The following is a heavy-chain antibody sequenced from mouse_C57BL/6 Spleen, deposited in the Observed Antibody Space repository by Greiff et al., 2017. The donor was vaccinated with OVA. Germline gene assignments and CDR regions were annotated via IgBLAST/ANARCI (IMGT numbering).Heavy chain of an antibody. CDR3: ASIYDGYYETRFAY. CDR1: GYAFSSSW. Sequence: VQLQQSGPELVKPGASVKISCKASGYAFSSSWMNWVKQRPGKGLEWIGRIYPGDGDTNYNGKFKGKATLTADKSSSTAYMQLSSLTSEDSAVYFCASIYDGYYETRFAYWGQGTLVTVSA. V-gene: IGHV1-82*01. CDR2: IYPGDGDT. J-gene: IGHJ3*01. D-gene: IGHD2-3*01.